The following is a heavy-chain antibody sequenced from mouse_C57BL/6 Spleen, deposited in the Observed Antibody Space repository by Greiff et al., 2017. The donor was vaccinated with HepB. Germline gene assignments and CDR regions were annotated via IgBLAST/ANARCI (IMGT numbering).Heavy chain of an antibody. D-gene: IGHD2-4*01. J-gene: IGHJ2*01. Sequence: EVHLVESGGDLVKPGGSLKLSCAASGFTFSSYGMSWVRQTPDKRLEWVATISSGGSYTYYPDSVKGRFTISRDNAKNTLYLQMSSLKSEDTAMYYCAREDYVFDYWGQGTTLTVSS. CDR2: ISSGGSYT. V-gene: IGHV5-6*01. CDR3: AREDYVFDY. CDR1: GFTFSSYG.